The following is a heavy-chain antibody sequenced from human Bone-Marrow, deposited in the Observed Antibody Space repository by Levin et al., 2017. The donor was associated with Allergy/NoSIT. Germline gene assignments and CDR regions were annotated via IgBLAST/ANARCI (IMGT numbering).Heavy chain of an antibody. J-gene: IGHJ6*02. V-gene: IGHV3-30*18. CDR1: GFTFSSYG. CDR3: AKDRSEQFTGDWLAEYYFYGLDV. Sequence: GGSLRLSCEASGFTFSSYGMHWVRQVPGKGLEWVGLISDDGSKKYFADSVNGRFTTSRDNFRNMLYLQMNSLRAEDTAVYYCAKDRSEQFTGDWLAEYYFYGLDVWGQGTTVTVSS. D-gene: IGHD3-9*01. CDR2: ISDDGSKK.